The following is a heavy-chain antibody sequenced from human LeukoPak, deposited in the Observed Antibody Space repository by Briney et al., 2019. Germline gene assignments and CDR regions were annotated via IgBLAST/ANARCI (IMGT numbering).Heavy chain of an antibody. D-gene: IGHD4-17*01. V-gene: IGHV4-34*01. J-gene: IGHJ4*02. CDR1: GXXFSGYY. CDR2: INHSGST. Sequence: SETLSLXXXXXGXXFSGYYWSWIRXPPGKGLEWIGEINHSGSTNYNPSLKSRVTISVDTSKNQFSLKLSSVTAADTAVYYCARGPDYGDYSDYWGQGTLVTVSS. CDR3: ARGPDYGDYSDY.